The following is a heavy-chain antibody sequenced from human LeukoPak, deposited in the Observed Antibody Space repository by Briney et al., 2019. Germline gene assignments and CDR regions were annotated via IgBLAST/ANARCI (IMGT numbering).Heavy chain of an antibody. J-gene: IGHJ3*02. CDR1: GFTFSSYG. D-gene: IGHD3-16*02. CDR2: ISGSGGST. V-gene: IGHV3-23*01. CDR3: ARGLIAAGLYDYVWGSYRNDAFDI. Sequence: GGSLRLSCAASGFTFSSYGMSWVRQAPGKGLEWVSAISGSGGSTYYADSVKGRFTISRDNSKNTLYLQMNSLRAEDTAVYYCARGLIAAGLYDYVWGSYRNDAFDIWCQGTMVTVSS.